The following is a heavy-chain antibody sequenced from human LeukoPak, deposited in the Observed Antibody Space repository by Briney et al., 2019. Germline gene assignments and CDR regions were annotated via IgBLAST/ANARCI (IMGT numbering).Heavy chain of an antibody. CDR3: ARSTPQHTYCSCTSCYYYYYYGMDV. CDR2: IYHRGST. Sequence: SETLCLTRAVSGGSISSSNWWSGVRPPPGRGVEWIGEIYHRGSTNYNPSLKRRVTISVDKSKNQFSLKLSSVTAADTAVYYCARSTPQHTYCSCTSCYYYYYYGMDVWGKGTRVTVSS. V-gene: IGHV4-4*02. J-gene: IGHJ6*04. CDR1: GGSISSSNW. D-gene: IGHD2-2*01.